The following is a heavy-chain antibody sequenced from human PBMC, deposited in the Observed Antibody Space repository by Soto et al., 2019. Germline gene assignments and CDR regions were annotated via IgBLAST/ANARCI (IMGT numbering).Heavy chain of an antibody. D-gene: IGHD2-15*01. V-gene: IGHV1-69*01. J-gene: IGHJ4*02. CDR2: IIPIFGTA. CDR3: ARERPYCSGGSCYSEWFDY. CDR1: GGTFSSYA. Sequence: QVQLVQSGAEVKKPGSSVKVSCKASGGTFSSYAISWVRQAPGQGLKWMGGIIPIFGTANYAQKFQGRVTITADESTSTAYMELSSLRSEDTAVYYCARERPYCSGGSCYSEWFDYWGQGTLVTVSS.